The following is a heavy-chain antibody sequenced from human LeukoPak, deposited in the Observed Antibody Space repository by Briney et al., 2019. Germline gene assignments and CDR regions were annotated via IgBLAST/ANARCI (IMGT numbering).Heavy chain of an antibody. CDR3: ARGVRYFDWLLDPLGGGHQNWFDP. CDR2: IYYSGNT. D-gene: IGHD3-9*01. J-gene: IGHJ5*02. CDR1: GGSISSYY. V-gene: IGHV4-59*01. Sequence: SETLSLTCTVSGGSISSYYWSWIRQPPGKGLEWIGYIYYSGNTNYNPSLKSRVTISVDTSKNQFSLRLSSVTAADTAVYYCARGVRYFDWLLDPLGGGHQNWFDPWGQGTLVTVSS.